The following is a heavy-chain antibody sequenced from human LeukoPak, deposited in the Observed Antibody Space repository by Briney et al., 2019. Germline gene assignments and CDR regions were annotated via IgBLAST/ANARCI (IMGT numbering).Heavy chain of an antibody. V-gene: IGHV1-69*04. CDR3: ARGKKIGYDSSGYQIYWYFDL. J-gene: IGHJ2*01. Sequence: ASVKVSCKASGGTFSSYAISWVRQAPGQGLEWMGRIIPILGIANYAQKFQGGVTITADKSTSTAYMELSSLRSEDTAVYYCARGKKIGYDSSGYQIYWYFDLWGRGTLVTVSS. D-gene: IGHD3-22*01. CDR1: GGTFSSYA. CDR2: IIPILGIA.